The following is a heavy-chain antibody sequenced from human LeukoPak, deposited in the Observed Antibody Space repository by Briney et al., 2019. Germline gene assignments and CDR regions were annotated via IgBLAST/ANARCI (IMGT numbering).Heavy chain of an antibody. CDR3: ARISASYYGTVDY. CDR2: IYYTGTT. D-gene: IGHD1-26*01. J-gene: IGHJ4*02. Sequence: SETLSLTCTVSGGSISSSSYYWGWIRQPPGKGPEWLGTIYYTGTTYDNPSLKTRVTISVDTSKNQLFLKVRSVTASDTAVYYCARISASYYGTVDYWGQGTLVTVSS. V-gene: IGHV4-39*01. CDR1: GGSISSSSYY.